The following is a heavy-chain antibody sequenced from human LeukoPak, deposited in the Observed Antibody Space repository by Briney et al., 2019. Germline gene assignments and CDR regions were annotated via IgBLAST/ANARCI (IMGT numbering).Heavy chain of an antibody. Sequence: NPSETLSLTCTVSGGSISSSSYYWGWIRQPPGKGLEWIGSIYYSGSTYYNPSLKSRVTISVDTSKNQFSLKLSSVTAADTAVYYCARQGSSRFDPWGQGTLVTVSP. D-gene: IGHD6-13*01. CDR2: IYYSGST. CDR3: ARQGSSRFDP. V-gene: IGHV4-39*01. CDR1: GGSISSSSYY. J-gene: IGHJ5*02.